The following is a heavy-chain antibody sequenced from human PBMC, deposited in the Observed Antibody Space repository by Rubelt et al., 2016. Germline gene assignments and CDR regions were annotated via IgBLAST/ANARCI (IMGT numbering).Heavy chain of an antibody. D-gene: IGHD6-19*01. Sequence: QVQLQQWGAGLLKPSETLSLTCAVYGGSFSGYYWSWIRQPPGKGLEWIGEINHSGSTNYNPSLKSRVTISVDTSKNQFSLKLSSVTAADTAVYYCARWGSGWPDYYYYGMDVWGQGTTVTVSS. V-gene: IGHV4-34*01. CDR1: GGSFSGYY. CDR2: INHSGST. J-gene: IGHJ6*02. CDR3: ARWGSGWPDYYYYGMDV.